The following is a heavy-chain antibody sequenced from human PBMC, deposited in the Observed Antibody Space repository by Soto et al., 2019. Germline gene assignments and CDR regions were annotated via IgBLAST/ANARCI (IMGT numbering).Heavy chain of an antibody. Sequence: ETLALTCTVSGVSVSSVSYDWSWIRQPPGKGLEWIGYIYYTGSTNYNPSLKSRVTISVDTSKNQFSLKLSSVTAADTAVYYCARGRIAAAGALDFDYWGQGTLVTVSS. V-gene: IGHV4-61*01. CDR1: GVSVSSVSYD. CDR2: IYYTGST. J-gene: IGHJ4*02. D-gene: IGHD6-13*01. CDR3: ARGRIAAAGALDFDY.